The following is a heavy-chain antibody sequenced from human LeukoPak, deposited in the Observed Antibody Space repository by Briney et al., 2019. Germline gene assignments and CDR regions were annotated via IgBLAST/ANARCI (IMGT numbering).Heavy chain of an antibody. CDR1: GGSISSYY. J-gene: IGHJ4*02. Sequence: PSETLSLTCTVSGGSISSYYWSWIRQPPGKGLEWIGYIYYSGSTNYNPSLKSRVTISVDTSKNQFSLKLSSVTAADTAVYYCARSNSPYYFDYWGQGTLVTASS. CDR2: IYYSGST. CDR3: ARSNSPYYFDY. V-gene: IGHV4-59*01. D-gene: IGHD1-26*01.